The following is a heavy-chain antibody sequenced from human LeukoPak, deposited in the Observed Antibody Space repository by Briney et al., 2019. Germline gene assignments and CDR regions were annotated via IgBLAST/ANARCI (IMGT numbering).Heavy chain of an antibody. CDR3: ATFASWGGSLSRGPVYYYYMDV. Sequence: ASVKVSCKVSGYTLTELSMHWVRQAPGKGLEWMGGFDPEDGETIYAQKFQGRVTMTEDTSTDTAYMELSSLRSEDTAVYYCATFASWGGSLSRGPVYYYYMDVWGKGTTVTVSS. CDR1: GYTLTELS. V-gene: IGHV1-24*01. CDR2: FDPEDGET. D-gene: IGHD3-16*01. J-gene: IGHJ6*03.